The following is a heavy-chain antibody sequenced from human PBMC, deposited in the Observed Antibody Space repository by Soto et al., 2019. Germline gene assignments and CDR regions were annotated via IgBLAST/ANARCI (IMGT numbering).Heavy chain of an antibody. J-gene: IGHJ5*02. CDR3: ARRDRTVLTGFDP. V-gene: IGHV4-39*01. CDR2: IYYSGSI. Sequence: QMQLQESGPGLVEPSETLSLTCTVSGGSISTSNHYWDWIRQPPGKGLEWIGRIYYSGSINYNPSLKSRVTMSVDTSKNQFSLKLRSVTAADTAVYYCARRDRTVLTGFDPWGQGTLVIVSS. D-gene: IGHD5-18*01. CDR1: GGSISTSNHY.